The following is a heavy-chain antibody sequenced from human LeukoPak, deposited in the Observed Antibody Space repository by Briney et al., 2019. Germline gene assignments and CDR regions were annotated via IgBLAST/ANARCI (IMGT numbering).Heavy chain of an antibody. CDR1: GGTFSSYA. CDR3: ATLLAAPYDSSGYYLDY. V-gene: IGHV1-69*05. J-gene: IGHJ4*02. CDR2: IIPIFGTA. D-gene: IGHD3-22*01. Sequence: ASVKVSCKASGGTFSSYAISWVRQAPGQGLEWMGGIIPIFGTANYAQKFQGRVTITTDESTSTAYMELSSLRSEDTAVYYCATLLAAPYDSSGYYLDYWGQGTLVTVSS.